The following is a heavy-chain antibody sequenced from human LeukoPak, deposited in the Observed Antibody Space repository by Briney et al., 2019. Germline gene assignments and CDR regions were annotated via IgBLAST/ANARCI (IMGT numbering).Heavy chain of an antibody. CDR1: GYTFTGYY. J-gene: IGHJ4*02. V-gene: IGHV1-46*01. CDR2: INPSGGST. D-gene: IGHD6-13*01. CDR3: ARVTSSSWVDY. Sequence: GASVKVSCKASGYTFTGYYMHWVRQAPGQGLEWMGIINPSGGSTSYAQKFQGRVTMTRDMSTSTVYMELSSLRSEDTAVYYCARVTSSSWVDYWGQGTLVTVSS.